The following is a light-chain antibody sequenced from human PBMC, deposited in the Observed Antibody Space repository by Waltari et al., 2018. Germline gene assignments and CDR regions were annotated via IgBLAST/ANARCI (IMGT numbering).Light chain of an antibody. Sequence: KFMLTQPHSVSESPGKTVTISCTGSCGSIATTSCPWYQQRPGSAPILLILEDNQRPSGVPDRFSGSIDTSSNSASLTISGLKTEDEADYYCQSYDSTDWVFGGGTKLTVL. J-gene: IGLJ3*02. CDR3: QSYDSTDWV. CDR1: CGSIATTS. V-gene: IGLV6-57*02. CDR2: EDN.